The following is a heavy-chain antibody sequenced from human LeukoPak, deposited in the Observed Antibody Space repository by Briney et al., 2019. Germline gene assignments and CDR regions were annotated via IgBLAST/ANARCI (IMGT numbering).Heavy chain of an antibody. Sequence: QPGGSLRLSCAASGFDFSHYGMHWVRQAPDKGLEWVAIIKYDGSNIYYADSMKGRFTISRDNSKSTLYLQMNSLRVEDTAVYYCARDFKKGRYFDYWGQGTLVTVSS. CDR2: IKYDGSNI. V-gene: IGHV3-33*08. CDR1: GFDFSHYG. J-gene: IGHJ4*02. CDR3: ARDFKKGRYFDY.